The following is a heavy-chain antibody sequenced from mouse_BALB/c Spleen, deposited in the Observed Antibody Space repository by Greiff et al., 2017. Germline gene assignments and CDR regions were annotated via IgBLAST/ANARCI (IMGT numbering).Heavy chain of an antibody. CDR3: AREGYDGYAMDY. D-gene: IGHD2-2*01. Sequence: QVQLQQSGPELVKPGASVRISCKASGYTFTSYYIHWVKQRPGQGLEWIGWIYPGNVNTKYNEKFKGKATLTADKSSSTAYMQLSSLTSEDSAVYFCAREGYDGYAMDYWGQGTSVTVSS. CDR2: IYPGNVNT. CDR1: GYTFTSYY. J-gene: IGHJ4*01. V-gene: IGHV1S56*01.